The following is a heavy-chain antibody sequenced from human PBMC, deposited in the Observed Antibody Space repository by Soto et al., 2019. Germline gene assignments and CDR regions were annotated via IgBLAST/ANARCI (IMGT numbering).Heavy chain of an antibody. CDR2: ISGDGSYT. D-gene: IGHD3-16*01. Sequence: PGGSLRLSCAACGFPFSNYWMHWVRQAPGKGLVWVSHISGDGSYTNYADSVKGRFTISRDNAKNTVFLQMNSLRAEDTAVYYCATVTGGNWGQGTLVTVSS. CDR1: GFPFSNYW. J-gene: IGHJ4*02. V-gene: IGHV3-74*01. CDR3: ATVTGGN.